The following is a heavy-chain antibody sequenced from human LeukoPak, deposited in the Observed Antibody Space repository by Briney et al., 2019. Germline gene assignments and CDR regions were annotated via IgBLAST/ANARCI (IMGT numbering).Heavy chain of an antibody. CDR1: GGSFSGYY. D-gene: IGHD2-15*01. CDR2: INHSGST. Sequence: SETLSLTCAVYGGSFSGYYWSWIRQPPGKGLEWIGEINHSGSTNYNPSLKSRVTISVDTSKNQFSLKLSSVTAADTAVYYCAREGPSSGGSHYFDYWGQGTLVTVSS. J-gene: IGHJ4*02. CDR3: AREGPSSGGSHYFDY. V-gene: IGHV4-34*01.